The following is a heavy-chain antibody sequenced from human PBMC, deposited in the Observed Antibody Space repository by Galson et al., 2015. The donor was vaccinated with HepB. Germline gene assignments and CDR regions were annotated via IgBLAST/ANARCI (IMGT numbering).Heavy chain of an antibody. D-gene: IGHD4/OR15-4a*01. Sequence: SLRLSCAASGFTFNSYAMSWVRQAPGKGLEWVSSISRDGGNTYYSDSVKGRFTISRDNSKNTLYVQMNSLRAEDTAVYYCAKGRSMVKENWFDPWGQGTLVTVSS. V-gene: IGHV3-23*01. J-gene: IGHJ5*02. CDR3: AKGRSMVKENWFDP. CDR2: ISRDGGNT. CDR1: GFTFNSYA.